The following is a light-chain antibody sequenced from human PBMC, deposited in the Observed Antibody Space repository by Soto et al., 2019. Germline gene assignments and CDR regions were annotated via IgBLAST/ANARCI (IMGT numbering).Light chain of an antibody. V-gene: IGKV1-12*01. CDR2: FAS. CDR3: LHTFSFPRT. Sequence: IHMSHSPSSVSSSVVDIVTITCRASQGIGDRLAWYQHRPGKVPQLVVYFASHLTSGVPSRFSDSGSGAEFILTINNLQAEDFATYYCLHTFSFPRTFGQGTQVDIK. J-gene: IGKJ1*01. CDR1: QGIGDR.